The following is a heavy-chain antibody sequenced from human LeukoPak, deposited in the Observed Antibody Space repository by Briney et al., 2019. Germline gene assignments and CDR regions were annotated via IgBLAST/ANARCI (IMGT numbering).Heavy chain of an antibody. CDR1: GYSFTSYW. V-gene: IGHV5-51*01. CDR3: ARLGYDFWSGYYQYYFDY. J-gene: IGHJ4*02. Sequence: HGESLKISCKGSGYSFTSYWIGWVRQMPGKGLEWMGIIYPGDSDTRYSPSFQGQVTISADKSISTAYLQWSCLKASDTAMYYCARLGYDFWSGYYQYYFDYWGQGTLVTVSS. CDR2: IYPGDSDT. D-gene: IGHD3-3*01.